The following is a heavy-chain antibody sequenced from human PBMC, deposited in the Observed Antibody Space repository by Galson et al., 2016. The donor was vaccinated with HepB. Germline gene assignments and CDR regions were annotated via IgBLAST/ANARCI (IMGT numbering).Heavy chain of an antibody. CDR3: ARRMTTAINDPADI. CDR2: IYPVDSDT. Sequence: QSGAEVKKPGESLKISCQGSENSFNTYGINWVRQMPGKGLEWMGIIYPVDSDTTYSPSFQGQVTISADKSISTAYLQWSRLRASDTAIYYCARRMTTAINDPADIWGQGTTVTVSS. D-gene: IGHD2-21*02. J-gene: IGHJ3*02. V-gene: IGHV5-51*01. CDR1: ENSFNTYG.